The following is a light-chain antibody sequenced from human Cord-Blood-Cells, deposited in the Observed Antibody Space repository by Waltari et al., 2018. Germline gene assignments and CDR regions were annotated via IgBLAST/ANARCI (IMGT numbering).Light chain of an antibody. CDR1: QSVSST. J-gene: IGKJ1*01. CDR2: GAS. V-gene: IGKV3-15*01. CDR3: QQYNNWPWT. Sequence: EIVITQSPANLSVSPGERATLPCRASQSVSSTLAWYQQKPGPAPRLLIYGASTRATGIPARFSVSGSGTEFTLTISSLQSEDFAVYYCQQYNNWPWTFGQGTKVEIK.